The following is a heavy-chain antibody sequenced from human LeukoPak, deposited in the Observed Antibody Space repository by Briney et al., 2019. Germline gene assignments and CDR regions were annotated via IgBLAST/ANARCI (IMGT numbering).Heavy chain of an antibody. Sequence: PGGSLRLSCAASGFTFDDYGMSWVRQAPGKGLEWVSGINWNGGSTGYADSVKGRFTISRDNAKNSLYLQMNSLRAEDTALYYCARLTGGYYYYYMDVRGKGTTVTVSS. CDR2: INWNGGST. CDR3: ARLTGGYYYYYMDV. V-gene: IGHV3-20*04. D-gene: IGHD1-14*01. J-gene: IGHJ6*03. CDR1: GFTFDDYG.